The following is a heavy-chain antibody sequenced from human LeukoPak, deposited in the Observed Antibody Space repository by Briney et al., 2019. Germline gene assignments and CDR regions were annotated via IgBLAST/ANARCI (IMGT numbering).Heavy chain of an antibody. CDR3: ANGGGVVVVPAAISGDVDYYYMDV. V-gene: IGHV3-23*01. CDR1: GFTFSSYA. D-gene: IGHD2-2*02. CDR2: ISGSGGST. J-gene: IGHJ6*03. Sequence: GGSLRLSCAASGFTFSSYAMSWVRQAPGKGLEWVSAISGSGGSTYYADSVKGRFTISRDNSKNTLYLQMNSLRAEDTAVYYCANGGGVVVVPAAISGDVDYYYMDVWGKGTTVTVSS.